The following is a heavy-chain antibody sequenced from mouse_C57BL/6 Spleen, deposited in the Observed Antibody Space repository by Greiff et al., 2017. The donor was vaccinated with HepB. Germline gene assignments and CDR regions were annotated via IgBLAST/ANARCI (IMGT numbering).Heavy chain of an antibody. Sequence: QVQLKESGAELVRPGASVTLSCKASGYTFTDYEMHWVKQTPVHGLEWIGAIDPETGGTAYNQKFKGKAILTADKSSSTAYMELRSLTSEDSAVYYCTRTRGGFDYWGQGTTLTVSS. D-gene: IGHD3-1*01. CDR2: IDPETGGT. V-gene: IGHV1-15*01. J-gene: IGHJ2*01. CDR1: GYTFTDYE. CDR3: TRTRGGFDY.